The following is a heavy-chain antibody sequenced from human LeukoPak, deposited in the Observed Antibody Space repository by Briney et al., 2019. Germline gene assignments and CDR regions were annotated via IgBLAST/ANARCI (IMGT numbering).Heavy chain of an antibody. CDR3: AKCRSMVRGVSYWYFDL. CDR1: GFTFSSYA. J-gene: IGHJ2*01. Sequence: GGSLRLSCAASGFTFSSYAMSWVRQAPGKGLEWVSAISGSGGSTYYADSVKGRFTISRDNSKNTLYLQMNSLGAEDTAVYYCAKCRSMVRGVSYWYFDLWGRGTLVTVSS. D-gene: IGHD3-10*01. V-gene: IGHV3-23*01. CDR2: ISGSGGST.